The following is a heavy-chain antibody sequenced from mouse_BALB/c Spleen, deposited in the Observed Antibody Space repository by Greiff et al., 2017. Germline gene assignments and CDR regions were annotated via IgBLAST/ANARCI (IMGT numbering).Heavy chain of an antibody. CDR1: GFNIKDTY. D-gene: IGHD1-1*01. J-gene: IGHJ4*01. V-gene: IGHV14-3*02. Sequence: VQLQQSGAELVKPGASVKLSCTASGFNIKDTYMHWVKQRPEQGLEWIGRIDPANGNTKYDPKFQGKATITADTSSNTAYLQLSSLTSEDTAVYYCARESYYGSSYAMDYWGQGTSVTVSA. CDR2: IDPANGNT. CDR3: ARESYYGSSYAMDY.